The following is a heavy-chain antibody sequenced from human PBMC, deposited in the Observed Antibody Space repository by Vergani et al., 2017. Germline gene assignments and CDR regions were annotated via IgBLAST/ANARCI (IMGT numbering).Heavy chain of an antibody. CDR1: GGSVSSGSYY. Sequence: QVQLQESGPGLVKPSETLSLTCTVSGGSVSSGSYYWSWIRQPAGKGLEWIGYIYYSGSTNYNPSLKSRVTISVDTSKNQFSLKLSSVTAADTAVYYCARAIVGIVNWFDPWGQGTLVTVSS. CDR3: ARAIVGIVNWFDP. J-gene: IGHJ5*02. CDR2: IYYSGST. V-gene: IGHV4-61*10. D-gene: IGHD1-26*01.